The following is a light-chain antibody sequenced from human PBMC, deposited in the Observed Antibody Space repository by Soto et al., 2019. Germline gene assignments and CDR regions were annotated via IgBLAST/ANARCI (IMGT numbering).Light chain of an antibody. CDR2: AAS. J-gene: IGKJ5*01. CDR3: QKSYSTPIT. V-gene: IGKV1-39*01. CDR1: QSISSY. Sequence: DIQITQSPSYLYASVGDRVTITCRASQSISSYLNWYQQKPGKAPKLLIYAASSLQSGVPSRFSGSGSGTDFTLTISSLQPEDFATYYCQKSYSTPITCGKGQRREIK.